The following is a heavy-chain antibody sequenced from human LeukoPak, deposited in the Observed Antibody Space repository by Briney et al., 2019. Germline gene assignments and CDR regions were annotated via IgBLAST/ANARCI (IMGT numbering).Heavy chain of an antibody. V-gene: IGHV4-4*07. CDR2: IYTSGGT. CDR1: GGSISSYY. CDR3: ARAVIIAVAGGGYAFDI. J-gene: IGHJ3*02. Sequence: SETLSLTCTVSGGSISSYYWSWIRQPAGKGLEWIGRIYTSGGTNYNPSLKSRVTMSVDTSKNQSSLKLSSVTAAATAVYYCARAVIIAVAGGGYAFDIWGQGTMVTVSS. D-gene: IGHD6-19*01.